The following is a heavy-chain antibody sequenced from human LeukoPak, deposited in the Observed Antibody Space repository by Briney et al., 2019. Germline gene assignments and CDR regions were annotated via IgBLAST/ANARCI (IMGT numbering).Heavy chain of an antibody. V-gene: IGHV4-34*01. CDR3: ARASIAARRPWRWFDP. CDR1: GGSFSGYY. D-gene: IGHD6-6*01. CDR2: INHSGGT. J-gene: IGHJ5*02. Sequence: PSETLSLTCAVYGGSFSGYYWSWIRQPPGKGLEWIGEINHSGGTNYNPSLKSRVTISVDTSKNQFSLKLSSVTAADTAVYYCARASIAARRPWRWFDPWGQGTLVTVSS.